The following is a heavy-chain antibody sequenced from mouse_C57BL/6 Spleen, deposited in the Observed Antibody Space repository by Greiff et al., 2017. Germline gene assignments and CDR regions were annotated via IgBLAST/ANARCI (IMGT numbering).Heavy chain of an antibody. V-gene: IGHV1-80*01. CDR3: ARSDYYGSSYDYAMDY. CDR2: IYPGDGDT. Sequence: QVHVKQSGAELVKPGASVKISCKASGYAFSSYWMNWVKQRPGKGLEWIGQIYPGDGDTNYNGKFKGKATLTADKSSSTAYMQLSSLTSEDSAVYVCARSDYYGSSYDYAMDYWGQGTSVTVSS. CDR1: GYAFSSYW. D-gene: IGHD1-1*01. J-gene: IGHJ4*01.